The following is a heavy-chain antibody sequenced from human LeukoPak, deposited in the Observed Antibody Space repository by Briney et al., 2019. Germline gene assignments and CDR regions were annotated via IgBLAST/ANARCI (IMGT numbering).Heavy chain of an antibody. CDR1: GGSISSHY. J-gene: IGHJ5*02. Sequence: SETLSLTCTVSGGSISSHYWSWIRQPPGKGLEWIGYIYYSGSTNYNPSLKSRVTISVDTSKNQFSLKLSSVTAADPAVYYCAREKESDYDFWSGLRWFDPWGQGTLVTVSS. CDR2: IYYSGST. CDR3: AREKESDYDFWSGLRWFDP. D-gene: IGHD3-3*01. V-gene: IGHV4-59*11.